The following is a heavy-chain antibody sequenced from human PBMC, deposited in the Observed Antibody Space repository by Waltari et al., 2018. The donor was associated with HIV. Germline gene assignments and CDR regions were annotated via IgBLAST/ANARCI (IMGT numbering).Heavy chain of an antibody. CDR2: FDPEDAET. V-gene: IGHV1-24*01. Sequence: QVQLVQSGADVQKPGAPVKASFKVSGYTLTALSMHWVRQPTGKGLEWMGGFDPEDAETIYAQKFQGRVTMTEDTSTDTAYMELSSLRSEDTALYYCATAQICSTSSCYDYWGQGTLVTVSS. CDR1: GYTLTALS. CDR3: ATAQICSTSSCYDY. D-gene: IGHD2-2*01. J-gene: IGHJ4*02.